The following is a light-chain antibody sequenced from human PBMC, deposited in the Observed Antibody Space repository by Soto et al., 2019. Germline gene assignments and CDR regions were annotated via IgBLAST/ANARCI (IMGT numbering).Light chain of an antibody. V-gene: IGLV2-14*03. Sequence: QPVLTQPASVSGSPGQSITISCTGTSSDVGGYNYVSWYQHHPGKAPKLIIYDVSNRPSGVSIRFSGSKSDNTASLTISGLQPEDDAYYRCGSYTTLNSRQTGFGTETNLTVL. CDR1: SSDVGGYNY. CDR3: GSYTTLNSRQTG. CDR2: DVS. J-gene: IGLJ1*01.